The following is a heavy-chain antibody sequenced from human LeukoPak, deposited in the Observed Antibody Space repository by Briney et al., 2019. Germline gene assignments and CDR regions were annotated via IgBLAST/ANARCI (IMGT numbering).Heavy chain of an antibody. CDR2: IKQDGSEK. Sequence: GGSLRLSCGASGFTFSSYWMSWVRQAPGKGLEWVANIKQDGSEKYYVDSVKGRFTISRDNAKKSLYLQMDSLRAEDTAVYSCARIDYYESSGYYYPLLDFWGQGTLVTVSS. CDR3: ARIDYYESSGYYYPLLDF. J-gene: IGHJ4*02. D-gene: IGHD3-22*01. CDR1: GFTFSSYW. V-gene: IGHV3-7*01.